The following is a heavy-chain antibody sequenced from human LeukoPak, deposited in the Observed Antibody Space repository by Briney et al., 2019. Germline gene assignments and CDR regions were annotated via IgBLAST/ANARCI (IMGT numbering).Heavy chain of an antibody. CDR2: INPNSGGT. CDR1: GYTFTSYY. D-gene: IGHD6-19*01. V-gene: IGHV1-2*04. CDR3: ARGRLVRNPGLPFDY. Sequence: ASVKVSCKASGYTFTSYYMHWVRQAPGQGLEWMGWINPNSGGTNYAQKFQGWVTMTRDTSISTAYMELSRLRSDDTAVYYCARGRLVRNPGLPFDYWGQGTLVTVSS. J-gene: IGHJ4*02.